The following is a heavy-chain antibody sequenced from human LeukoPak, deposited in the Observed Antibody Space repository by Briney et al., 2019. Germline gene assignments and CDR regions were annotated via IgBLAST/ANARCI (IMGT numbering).Heavy chain of an antibody. CDR1: GFTFDDYA. CDR2: ISGDGGST. D-gene: IGHD2-21*02. CDR3: AKGSPYCGGDCYTDC. V-gene: IGHV3-43*02. Sequence: PGGSLRLSCAASGFTFDDYAMHWVRQAPGKGLEWVSLISGDGGSTFHTDSLQGRFSISRDNSKNSLYLQMNSLRTEDTALYYCAKGSPYCGGDCYTDCWGQGTLVTVSS. J-gene: IGHJ4*02.